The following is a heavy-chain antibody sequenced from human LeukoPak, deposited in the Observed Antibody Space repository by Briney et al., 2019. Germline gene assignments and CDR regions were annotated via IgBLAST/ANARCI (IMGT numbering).Heavy chain of an antibody. V-gene: IGHV3-23*01. D-gene: IGHD3-10*01. Sequence: PGGSLRLSCAASGFTFSSYAMSWVRQAPGKGLEWVSAISGSGGSTYYADSVKGRFTISRDNSKNTLYLQMNSLRAEDTAVYYCAARVRAPHYYGSGSYIGGWGQGTLVTVSS. CDR3: AARVRAPHYYGSGSYIGG. J-gene: IGHJ4*02. CDR2: ISGSGGST. CDR1: GFTFSSYA.